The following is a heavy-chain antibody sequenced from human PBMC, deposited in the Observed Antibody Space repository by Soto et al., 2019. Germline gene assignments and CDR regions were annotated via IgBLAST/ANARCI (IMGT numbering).Heavy chain of an antibody. J-gene: IGHJ5*02. D-gene: IGHD2-2*02. CDR1: GGSISSYY. Sequence: QVQLQESGPGLVKPSETLSLTCTVSGGSISSYYWSWIRQPPGKGLEWIGYIYYSGRTNYNPSLKSRVTISLDTSKNQFSLKLRSVTAADTAVYDCARGYCSSTICYIWDNWFDPWGQGTLVTVSS. CDR2: IYYSGRT. CDR3: ARGYCSSTICYIWDNWFDP. V-gene: IGHV4-59*01.